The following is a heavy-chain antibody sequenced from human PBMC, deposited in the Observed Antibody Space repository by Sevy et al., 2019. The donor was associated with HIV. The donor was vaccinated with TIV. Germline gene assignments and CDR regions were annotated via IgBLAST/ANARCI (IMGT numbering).Heavy chain of an antibody. Sequence: SETLSLTCTVSGGTITSLYWNWIRQPPGKGLEWIANIYYNGHINYNPSLKSRVTLSLDTSKNQFSLRLSSVTAADTAMYYCAGENAWGRGYSWGQGTLVTVSS. J-gene: IGHJ4*02. V-gene: IGHV4-59*08. CDR1: GGTITSLY. D-gene: IGHD1-26*01. CDR3: AGENAWGRGYS. CDR2: IYYNGHI.